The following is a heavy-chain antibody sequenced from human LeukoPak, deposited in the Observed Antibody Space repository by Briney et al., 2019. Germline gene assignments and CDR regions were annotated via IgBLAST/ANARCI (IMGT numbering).Heavy chain of an antibody. Sequence: SETLSLTCTVSGGPISSGDYYWSWIRQPPGKGLEWIGYIYYSGSTYYNPSLKSRVTISVDTSKNQFSLKLSSVTAADTAVYYCARVIVVVPAAKVYDAFDIWGQGTMVTVSS. CDR1: GGPISSGDYY. J-gene: IGHJ3*02. CDR3: ARVIVVVPAAKVYDAFDI. V-gene: IGHV4-30-4*08. CDR2: IYYSGST. D-gene: IGHD2-2*01.